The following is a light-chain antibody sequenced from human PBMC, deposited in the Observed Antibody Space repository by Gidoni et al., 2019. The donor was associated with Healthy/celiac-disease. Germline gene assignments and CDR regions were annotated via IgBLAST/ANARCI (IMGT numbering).Light chain of an antibody. Sequence: QSALTQPASVSGSPGQSITISCTGTSSHVGGYNYVSWYQQHPGKAPKPMIYDVSNRPSGVSNRFSGSKSGNTASLTISGLQAEDEADYYCSSYTSSSTPYV. J-gene: IGLJ1*01. CDR3: SSYTSSSTPYV. CDR1: SSHVGGYNY. V-gene: IGLV2-14*01. CDR2: DVS.